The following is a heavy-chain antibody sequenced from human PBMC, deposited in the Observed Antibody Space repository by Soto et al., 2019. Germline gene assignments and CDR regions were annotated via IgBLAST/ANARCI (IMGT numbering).Heavy chain of an antibody. J-gene: IGHJ4*02. Sequence: PSETLSLTCAVSGYSISSGYYWGWIRQPPGKGLEWIGSIYHSGSTHYNPSLKSRVTISVDTSKNQFSLKLSSVTAADTAVYYCARNPRDGYNPFDYWGQGTLVTVS. D-gene: IGHD5-12*01. CDR3: ARNPRDGYNPFDY. V-gene: IGHV4-38-2*01. CDR2: IYHSGST. CDR1: GYSISSGYY.